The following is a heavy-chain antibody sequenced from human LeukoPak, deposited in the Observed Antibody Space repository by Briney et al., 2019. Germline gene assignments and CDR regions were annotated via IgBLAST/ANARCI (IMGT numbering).Heavy chain of an antibody. Sequence: SETLSLSCAVYGGSFSGYYWSWIRHPPGKGLDWIGEINHSGSTNYNPSLKSRVTISVDTSKNQFSLKLSSVTAADTAVYYCARGVVAAAGTGGVDYFDYWGQGTLVTVSS. V-gene: IGHV4-34*01. CDR3: ARGVVAAAGTGGVDYFDY. J-gene: IGHJ4*02. D-gene: IGHD6-13*01. CDR1: GGSFSGYY. CDR2: INHSGST.